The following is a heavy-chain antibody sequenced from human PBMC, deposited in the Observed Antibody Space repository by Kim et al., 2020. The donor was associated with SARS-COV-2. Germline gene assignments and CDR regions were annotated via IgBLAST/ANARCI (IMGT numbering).Heavy chain of an antibody. CDR1: GFTFSSYW. Sequence: GGSLRLSCAASGFTFSSYWMSWVRQAPGKGLEWVANIKQDGSEKYYVDSVKGRFTISRDNAKNSLYLQMNSLRAEDTAVYYCARGKSYYDILTGYRGSWYFDLWGRGTLVTVSS. CDR2: IKQDGSEK. V-gene: IGHV3-7*01. CDR3: ARGKSYYDILTGYRGSWYFDL. D-gene: IGHD3-9*01. J-gene: IGHJ2*01.